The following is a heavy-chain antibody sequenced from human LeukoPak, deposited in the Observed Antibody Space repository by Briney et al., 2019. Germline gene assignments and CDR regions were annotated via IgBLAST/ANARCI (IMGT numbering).Heavy chain of an antibody. J-gene: IGHJ4*02. CDR1: GYTFTSYD. D-gene: IGHD5-24*01. Sequence: ASVKVSCKASGYTFTSYDINWVRQATGQGLEWMGWMNPNSGNTGYAQKFQGRVTMTRNTPISTAYMELSSLRSEDTAVYYCAMRVEEMATVGDYWGQGTLVTVSS. CDR3: AMRVEEMATVGDY. CDR2: MNPNSGNT. V-gene: IGHV1-8*01.